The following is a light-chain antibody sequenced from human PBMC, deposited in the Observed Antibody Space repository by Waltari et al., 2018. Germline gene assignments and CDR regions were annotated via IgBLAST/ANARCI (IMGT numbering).Light chain of an antibody. CDR2: WAS. J-gene: IGKJ4*01. Sequence: DLVMTQSPDSLAVSLGERAPITCKSSQSVLYSSNNKNYLAWYQQKPGQPPKLLIYWASTRESGVPDRFSGSGSATDFTLTISSLQAEDVAVYYCQQYYSTPLTFGGGTKVEIK. CDR3: QQYYSTPLT. V-gene: IGKV4-1*01. CDR1: QSVLYSSNNKNY.